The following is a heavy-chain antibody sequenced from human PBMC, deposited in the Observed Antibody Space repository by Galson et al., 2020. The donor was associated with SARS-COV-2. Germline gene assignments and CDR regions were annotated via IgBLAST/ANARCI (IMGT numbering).Heavy chain of an antibody. CDR2: INPNSGGT. Sequence: ASVKVSCKASGYTFTGYYMHWVRQAPGQGLEWMGWINPNSGGTNHAQKFQGRVTMTRDTSISTAYMELSRVRSDDTAVYYCAREHPVDIVTYYYYGMDVWGQGTTVTVSS. V-gene: IGHV1-2*02. D-gene: IGHD5-12*01. CDR3: AREHPVDIVTYYYYGMDV. J-gene: IGHJ6*02. CDR1: GYTFTGYY.